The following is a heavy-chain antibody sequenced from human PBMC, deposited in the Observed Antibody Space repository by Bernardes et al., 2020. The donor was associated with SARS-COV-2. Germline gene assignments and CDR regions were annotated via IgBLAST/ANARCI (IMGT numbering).Heavy chain of an antibody. Sequence: SETLSLTCTVSGGSISSYYWSWIRQPPGKGLEWIGYIYYSGSTNYNPSLKSRVTISVDTSKNQFSLKLTSVTAADTAVYYCARSWGSWETYFNYWGQGTLVTVSS. V-gene: IGHV4-59*01. CDR1: GGSISSYY. J-gene: IGHJ4*02. D-gene: IGHD6-13*01. CDR3: ARSWGSWETYFNY. CDR2: IYYSGST.